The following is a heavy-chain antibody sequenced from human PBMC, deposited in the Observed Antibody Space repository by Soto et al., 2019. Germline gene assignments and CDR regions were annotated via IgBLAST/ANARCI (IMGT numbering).Heavy chain of an antibody. V-gene: IGHV4-31*02. CDR1: GGSISSGGYY. CDR3: AREAGYSSSYGMDV. D-gene: IGHD6-13*01. CDR2: IYYSGST. Sequence: SETLSLTXTVSGGSISSGGYYWSWIRQHPGKGLEWIGYIYYSGSTYYNPSLKSRVTISVDTSKNQFSLKLSSVTAADTAVYYCAREAGYSSSYGMDVWGQGTTVTVSS. J-gene: IGHJ6*02.